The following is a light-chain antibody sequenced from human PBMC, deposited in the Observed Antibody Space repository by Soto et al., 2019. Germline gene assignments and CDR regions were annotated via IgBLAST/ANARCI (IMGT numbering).Light chain of an antibody. Sequence: DIQMTQSPSSLSASXGDRVTITXXXSQSITSYLNWYQQKPGKAPTLLIYAASNLQGGVPSRFSGSGSGTEFTLTISSLQPEDFATYYCQQSYSTPPYTFGQGTRLEI. CDR3: QQSYSTPPYT. CDR1: QSITSY. J-gene: IGKJ5*01. CDR2: AAS. V-gene: IGKV1-39*01.